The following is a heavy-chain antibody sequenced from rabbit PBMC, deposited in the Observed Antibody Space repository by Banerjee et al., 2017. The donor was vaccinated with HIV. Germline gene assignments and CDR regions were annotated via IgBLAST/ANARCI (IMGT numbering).Heavy chain of an antibody. CDR3: ARETRSTGYAFNL. CDR2: IDTGSSGST. D-gene: IGHD1-1*01. V-gene: IGHV1S45*01. J-gene: IGHJ4*01. Sequence: QEQLEESGGDLVQPEGSLTLTCKASGWDFSNYYYMCWVRQAPGKGLEWIACIDTGSSGSTWYASWAKGRFTISKTSSTTVTLQMTSLTAADTATYFCARETRSTGYAFNLWGPGTLVTVS. CDR1: GWDFSNYYY.